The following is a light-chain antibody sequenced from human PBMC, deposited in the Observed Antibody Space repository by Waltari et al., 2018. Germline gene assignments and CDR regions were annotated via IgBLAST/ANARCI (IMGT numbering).Light chain of an antibody. Sequence: IQMTQSPSSVSASVGDRVTITCRASQGIGSRLAWYQQKPGKAPKLLIYAASNLQSGVPSRFSGSGSGTDFTLTVNSLQPEDFATYYCQQTNSFPLFTFGPGTTVDIK. J-gene: IGKJ3*01. CDR1: QGIGSR. CDR3: QQTNSFPLFT. V-gene: IGKV1-12*02. CDR2: AAS.